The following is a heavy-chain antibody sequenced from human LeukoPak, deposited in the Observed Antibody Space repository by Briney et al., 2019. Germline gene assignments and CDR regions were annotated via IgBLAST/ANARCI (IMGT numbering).Heavy chain of an antibody. D-gene: IGHD2-15*01. CDR3: AGGDIVVVPAAPLGYCSGGSCYSPYYYYGMDV. J-gene: IGHJ6*02. CDR1: GYTFTSYG. CDR2: ISAYNGNT. Sequence: ASVKVSCKASGYTFTSYGISWVRQAPGQGLEWMGWISAYNGNTNYAQKLQGRVTMTTETSTSTAYMELRSLRSDDTAVYYCAGGDIVVVPAAPLGYCSGGSCYSPYYYYGMDVWGQGTTVTVSS. V-gene: IGHV1-18*01.